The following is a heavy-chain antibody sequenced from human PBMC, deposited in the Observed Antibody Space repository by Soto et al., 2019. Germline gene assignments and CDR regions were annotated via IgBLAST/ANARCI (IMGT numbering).Heavy chain of an antibody. D-gene: IGHD6-13*01. Sequence: SETLSLTCAVYGGSFSGYYWSWIRQPPGKGLEWIGEINHSGSTNYNPSLKSRVTISVDTSKNQFSLKLSSVTAADTAVYYCARGLAAGVDYWGQGTLVTVSS. J-gene: IGHJ4*02. CDR3: ARGLAAGVDY. V-gene: IGHV4-34*01. CDR1: GGSFSGYY. CDR2: INHSGST.